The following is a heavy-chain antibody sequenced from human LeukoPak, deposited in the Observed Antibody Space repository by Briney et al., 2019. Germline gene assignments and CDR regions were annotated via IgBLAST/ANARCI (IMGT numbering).Heavy chain of an antibody. CDR3: GKGGHQTYYYGSGSYPTYYFDY. CDR2: ISYDGSNK. J-gene: IGHJ4*02. CDR1: GFTFSSYG. V-gene: IGHV3-30*18. Sequence: SGGSLRLSCAASGFTFSSYGMHWVRQAPGKGLEWVAVISYDGSNKYYADSVKGRFTISRDNSKNTLYLQMNSLRAEDTAVYYCGKGGHQTYYYGSGSYPTYYFDYWGQGTLVTVSS. D-gene: IGHD3-10*01.